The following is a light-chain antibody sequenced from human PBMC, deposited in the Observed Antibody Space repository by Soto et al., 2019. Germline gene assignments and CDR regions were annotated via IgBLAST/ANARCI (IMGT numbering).Light chain of an antibody. V-gene: IGLV2-8*01. CDR3: NSYTVTSDVGI. Sequence: QSALTQPPSASGSPGQSVTISCTGTSSDVGGYNYVSWYQQHPGKAPKLMIYEVSKRPSGVPDRFSGSKSGNTASLTISGLQAEDEAVYYCNSYTVTSDVGIFGTGTKLTV. CDR1: SSDVGGYNY. J-gene: IGLJ1*01. CDR2: EVS.